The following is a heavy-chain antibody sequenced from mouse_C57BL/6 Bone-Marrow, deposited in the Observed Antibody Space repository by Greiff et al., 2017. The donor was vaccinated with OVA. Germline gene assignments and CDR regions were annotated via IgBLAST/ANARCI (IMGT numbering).Heavy chain of an antibody. Sequence: EVQVVESGPGLVKPSQSLSLTCSVTGYSITSGYYWNWIRQFPGNKLEWMGYISYDGSNNYNPSLKNRISITRDTSKNQFFLKLNSVTTEDTATYYCAKELDGYSFAYWGQGTLVTVSA. CDR2: ISYDGSN. CDR3: AKELDGYSFAY. V-gene: IGHV3-6*01. J-gene: IGHJ3*01. D-gene: IGHD2-3*01. CDR1: GYSITSGYY.